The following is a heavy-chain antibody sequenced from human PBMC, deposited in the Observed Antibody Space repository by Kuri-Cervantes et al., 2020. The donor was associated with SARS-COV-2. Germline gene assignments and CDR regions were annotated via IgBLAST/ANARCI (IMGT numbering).Heavy chain of an antibody. J-gene: IGHJ5*02. Sequence: SCTVSGGSISSSGHYWSWIRQHPGKGLEWLGYIYESGRTYYSPSLKGRVTISADTSKNQFSLKLSSVTAADTAVYYCARVCTIFGVVIHNWFDPWGQGTLVTVAS. V-gene: IGHV4-31*02. CDR1: GGSISSSGHY. D-gene: IGHD3-3*01. CDR3: ARVCTIFGVVIHNWFDP. CDR2: IYESGRT.